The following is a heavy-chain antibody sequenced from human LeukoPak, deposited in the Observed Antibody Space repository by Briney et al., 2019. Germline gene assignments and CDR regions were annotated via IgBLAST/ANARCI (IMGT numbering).Heavy chain of an antibody. CDR2: IWYDGSNK. Sequence: GRSLRLSCAASGFTFSNYGMHWVRQAPGKGLGWVAAIWYDGSNKYYADSVKGRFTISRDNSKNTLYLQMNSLRAEDTAAYYCARAGYGDPHFDFWGQGTLVTVSS. D-gene: IGHD4-17*01. V-gene: IGHV3-33*01. J-gene: IGHJ4*02. CDR1: GFTFSNYG. CDR3: ARAGYGDPHFDF.